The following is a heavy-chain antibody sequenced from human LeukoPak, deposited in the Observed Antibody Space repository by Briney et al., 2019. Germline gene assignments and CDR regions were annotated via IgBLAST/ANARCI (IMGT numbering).Heavy chain of an antibody. D-gene: IGHD6-13*01. Sequence: KPGGSLRLSCAASGFTFSSYSMNWVRQAPGKGLEWVSSISSRSSYIYYADSVKGRFTISRDDAKNSLNLQMNSLRAEDTAVYYCARVLAAVGTLHFDHWGQGVLVSVSS. V-gene: IGHV3-21*01. J-gene: IGHJ4*02. CDR2: ISSRSSYI. CDR1: GFTFSSYS. CDR3: ARVLAAVGTLHFDH.